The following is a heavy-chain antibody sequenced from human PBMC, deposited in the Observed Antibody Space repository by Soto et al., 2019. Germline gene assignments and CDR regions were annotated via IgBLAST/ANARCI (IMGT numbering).Heavy chain of an antibody. CDR3: ARGGYSYGYPSSTSFLDY. Sequence: GGSLRLSCAASGFTFSSYAMHWVRQAPGKGLEWVAVISYDGSNKYYADSVKGRFTISRDNSKNTLYLQMNSLRAEDTAVYYCARGGYSYGYPSSTSFLDYWGQGTLVTVSS. J-gene: IGHJ4*02. V-gene: IGHV3-30-3*01. CDR2: ISYDGSNK. CDR1: GFTFSSYA. D-gene: IGHD5-18*01.